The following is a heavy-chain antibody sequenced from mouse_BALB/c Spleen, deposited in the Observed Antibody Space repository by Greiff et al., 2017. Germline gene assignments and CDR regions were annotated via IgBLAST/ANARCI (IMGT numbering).Heavy chain of an antibody. CDR3: ARDRGYNYAMDY. CDR2: ISNLAYSI. Sequence: EVQRVESGGGLVQPGGSRKLSCAASGFTFSDYGMAWVRQAPGKGPEWVAFISNLAYSIYYADTVTGRFTISRENAKNTLYLEMSSLRSEDTAMYYCARDRGYNYAMDYWGQGTSVTVSS. J-gene: IGHJ4*01. V-gene: IGHV5-15*02. CDR1: GFTFSDYG. D-gene: IGHD3-1*01.